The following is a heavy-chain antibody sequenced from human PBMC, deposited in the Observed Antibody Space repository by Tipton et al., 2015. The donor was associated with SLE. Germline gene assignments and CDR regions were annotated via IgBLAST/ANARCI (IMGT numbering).Heavy chain of an antibody. D-gene: IGHD6-19*01. Sequence: SLRLSCAASGFTFSRYSMNWVRQAPGKGLEWVSSISSSSSYIYYADSVKGRFTISRDNAKNSLYLQMNSLRAEDTAVYYCARVPDQGIAVAYYFDYWGQGTLVTVSS. CDR3: ARVPDQGIAVAYYFDY. V-gene: IGHV3-21*01. CDR2: ISSSSSYI. J-gene: IGHJ4*02. CDR1: GFTFSRYS.